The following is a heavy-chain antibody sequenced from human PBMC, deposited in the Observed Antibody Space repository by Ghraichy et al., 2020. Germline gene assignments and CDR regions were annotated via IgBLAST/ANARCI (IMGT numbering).Heavy chain of an antibody. J-gene: IGHJ4*02. D-gene: IGHD5-18*01. CDR2: ISSSGSTI. CDR1: GFTFSDYY. CDR3: ASWGYSYGYEDYFDY. V-gene: IGHV3-11*01. Sequence: GSLRLSCAASGFTFSDYYMSWIRQAPGKGLEWVSYISSSGSTIYYADSVKGRFTISRDNAKNSLYLQMNSLRAEDTAVYYCASWGYSYGYEDYFDYWGQGTLVTVSS.